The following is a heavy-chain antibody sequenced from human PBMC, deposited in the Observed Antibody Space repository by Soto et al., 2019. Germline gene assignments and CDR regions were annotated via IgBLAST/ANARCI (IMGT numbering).Heavy chain of an antibody. CDR1: GFIFSTYP. Sequence: GGSLRLSCSASGFIFSTYPMHWVRQAPGKGLEWVAVISDDGRDKYYADSVKGRFTISRENSKNTLYLQMNSLRVEDTAVYYCSRDGPVLRFLEWLCDYWGQGT. CDR2: ISDDGRDK. J-gene: IGHJ4*02. D-gene: IGHD3-3*01. V-gene: IGHV3-30*04. CDR3: SRDGPVLRFLEWLCDY.